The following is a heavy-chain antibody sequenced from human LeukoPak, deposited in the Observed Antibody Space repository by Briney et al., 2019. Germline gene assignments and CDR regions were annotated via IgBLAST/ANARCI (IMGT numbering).Heavy chain of an antibody. J-gene: IGHJ4*02. Sequence: GGSLRLSCAASGFTFSSYWMSWVRQAPGKGLEWVSGISWNSGSIGYADSVKGRFTISRDNAKNSLYLQMNSLRAEDTALYYCATRDYWGQGTLVTVPS. V-gene: IGHV3-9*01. CDR1: GFTFSSYW. CDR2: ISWNSGSI. CDR3: ATRDY.